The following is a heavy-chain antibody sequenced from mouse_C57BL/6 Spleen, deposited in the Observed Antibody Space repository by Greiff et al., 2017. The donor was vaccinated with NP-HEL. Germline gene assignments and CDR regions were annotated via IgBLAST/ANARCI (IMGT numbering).Heavy chain of an antibody. D-gene: IGHD1-1*01. J-gene: IGHJ4*01. CDR3: ARSGNYYGSDYYAMDY. V-gene: IGHV1-55*01. Sequence: VQLQQPGAELVKPGASVKMSCKASGYTFTSYWITWVKQRPGQGLEWIGDIYPGSGSTNYNEKFKSKATLTVDTSSSTAYMQLSSLTSEDSAVYYCARSGNYYGSDYYAMDYWGQGTSVTVSS. CDR2: IYPGSGST. CDR1: GYTFTSYW.